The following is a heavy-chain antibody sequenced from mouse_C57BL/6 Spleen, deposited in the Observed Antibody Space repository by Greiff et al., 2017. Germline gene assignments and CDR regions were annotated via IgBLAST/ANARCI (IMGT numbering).Heavy chain of an antibody. V-gene: IGHV1-7*01. D-gene: IGHD2-12*01. CDR3: ARSVYDGGDY. Sequence: QVQLQESGPELAKPGASVKLSCKASGYSFTSYWMHWVKQRPGQGLEWIGYINPSNGYTKYNQKFKDKATLTADKSSSTAYMQLSSLTSEDSAVYYCARSVYDGGDYWGQGTTLTVSS. CDR1: GYSFTSYW. J-gene: IGHJ2*01. CDR2: INPSNGYT.